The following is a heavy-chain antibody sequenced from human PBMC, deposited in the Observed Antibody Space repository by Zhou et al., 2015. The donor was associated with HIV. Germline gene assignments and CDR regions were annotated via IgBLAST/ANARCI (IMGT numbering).Heavy chain of an antibody. Sequence: QVQLVQSGAEVKKPGSSVKVSCKASGGTFSSYAISWVRQAPGQGLEWMGGIIPIFGTANYAQKFQGRVTITADESTSTAYMELSSLRSEDTAVYYCARDRSIGPAAMRGYYMDVWGKGTTVTVSS. CDR1: GGTFSSYA. D-gene: IGHD2-2*01. J-gene: IGHJ6*03. CDR2: IIPIFGTA. CDR3: ARDRSIGPAAMRGYYMDV. V-gene: IGHV1-69*01.